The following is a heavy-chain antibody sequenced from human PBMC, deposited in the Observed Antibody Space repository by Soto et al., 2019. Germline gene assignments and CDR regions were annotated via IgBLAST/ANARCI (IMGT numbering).Heavy chain of an antibody. CDR2: ISAHNGNT. V-gene: IGHV1-18*01. Sequence: QVHLVQSGAEVKKPGASVKVSCKGSGYAFTTYGITWVRQAPGQGLEWMGWISAHNGNTNYAQKLQGRVTVTRDTTTSTAYMELRSLRSDDTAVYYCGRGRYGDYWGQGAVVTVSS. J-gene: IGHJ4*02. CDR1: GYAFTTYG. D-gene: IGHD1-1*01. CDR3: GRGRYGDY.